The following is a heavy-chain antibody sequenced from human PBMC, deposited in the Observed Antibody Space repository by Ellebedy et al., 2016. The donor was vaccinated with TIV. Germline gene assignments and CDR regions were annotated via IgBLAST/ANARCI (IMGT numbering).Heavy chain of an antibody. D-gene: IGHD2-15*01. Sequence: SETLSLTCTVSGGSISSSSYYWGWIRQPPGKGLEWIGSIYYSGSTYYNPSLKSRVTISVDTSKNQFSLKLSSVTAADTAVYYCARSRDIVGEAPLDYWGQGTLVTVSS. J-gene: IGHJ4*02. CDR1: GGSISSSSYY. CDR3: ARSRDIVGEAPLDY. V-gene: IGHV4-39*01. CDR2: IYYSGST.